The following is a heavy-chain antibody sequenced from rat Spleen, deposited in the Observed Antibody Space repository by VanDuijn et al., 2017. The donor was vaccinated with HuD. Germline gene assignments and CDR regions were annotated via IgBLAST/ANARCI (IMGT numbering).Heavy chain of an antibody. CDR3: ARPTTGIPFNY. J-gene: IGHJ2*01. V-gene: IGHV5S23*01. CDR1: GFSFRDYV. D-gene: IGHD1-9*01. Sequence: EVQLVESGGGLVQPGRSLKLSCAASGFSFRDYVMAWVSQAPTKGLEWAASISSGAGNTYYRDSVKGRFPISRDNAKSTLYLQMNSLRSEDTAIYYCARPTTGIPFNYWGQGVMVTVSS. CDR2: ISSGAGNT.